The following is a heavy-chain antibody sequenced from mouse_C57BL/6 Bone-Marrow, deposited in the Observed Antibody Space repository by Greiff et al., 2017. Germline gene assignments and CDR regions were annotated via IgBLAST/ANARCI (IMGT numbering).Heavy chain of an antibody. CDR2: IDPSDSYT. CDR3: ARGAYYGSAWFAY. V-gene: IGHV1-69*01. J-gene: IGHJ3*01. Sequence: VQLQQPGAELVMPGASVKLSCKASGYTFTSYWMHWVKQRPGQGLEWIGEIDPSDSYTNYNQKFKGKSTLTVDKSSSTAYMQLSSLTSEDSAVYYCARGAYYGSAWFAYWGQGTLVTVSA. D-gene: IGHD1-1*01. CDR1: GYTFTSYW.